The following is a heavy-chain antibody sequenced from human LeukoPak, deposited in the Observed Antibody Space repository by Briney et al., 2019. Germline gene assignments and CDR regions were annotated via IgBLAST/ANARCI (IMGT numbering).Heavy chain of an antibody. J-gene: IGHJ6*02. V-gene: IGHV1-2*06. CDR2: INPNSGGT. D-gene: IGHD2-2*01. CDR1: GYTFTGYY. Sequence: GASVKVSCKASGYTFTGYYMHWVRQAPGQGLEWMGRINPNSGGTNYAQKFQGRVTMTRDTSISTAYMELSRLRSDDTAVYYYAREGGLVPAAIYYYYGMDVWGQGTTVTVSS. CDR3: AREGGLVPAAIYYYYGMDV.